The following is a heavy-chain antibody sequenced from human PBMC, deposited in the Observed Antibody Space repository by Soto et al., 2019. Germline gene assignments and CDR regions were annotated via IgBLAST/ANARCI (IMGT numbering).Heavy chain of an antibody. CDR2: VYPRGTT. V-gene: IGHV4-61*05. D-gene: IGHD2-15*01. CDR3: SRELFGGYSPDAY. Sequence: SETLSLTCTVSGGSISSSSYYWSWIRQPPGKGPEWIGYVYPRGTTNHNPSLKRRVTMSIDQSQNEVSLTLTAVTAADTAVSYCSRELFGGYSPDAYCGQGTLVTVSS. J-gene: IGHJ4*02. CDR1: GGSISSSSYY.